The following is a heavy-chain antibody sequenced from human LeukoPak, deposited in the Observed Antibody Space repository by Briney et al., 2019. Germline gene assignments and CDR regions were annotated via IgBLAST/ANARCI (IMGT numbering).Heavy chain of an antibody. V-gene: IGHV4-31*03. CDR1: GGSISSGGYY. CDR3: ARGRLSGGQLDAFDI. J-gene: IGHJ3*02. D-gene: IGHD3-10*01. Sequence: SETLSLTCTVSGGSISSGGYYWSWIRQHPGKGLEWIGYIYYSGSTYYNPSLKSRVTISVDTSKNQFSLKLSSVTAADTAVYYCARGRLSGGQLDAFDIWGQGTMVTVSS. CDR2: IYYSGST.